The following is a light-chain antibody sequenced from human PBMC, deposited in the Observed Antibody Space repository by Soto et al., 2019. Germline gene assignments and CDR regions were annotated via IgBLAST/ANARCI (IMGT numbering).Light chain of an antibody. Sequence: QSVLTQPPSVSGAPGRRVTISCTGSSSNIGAGYDVHWYQQLPGTAPKLLIYDNNNRPSGVPDRFSGSKSGTSASLAITGLQAEDEADYYCQSYDSSLSGVVFDGGTKVTVL. CDR3: QSYDSSLSGVV. V-gene: IGLV1-40*01. CDR1: SSNIGAGYD. J-gene: IGLJ2*01. CDR2: DNN.